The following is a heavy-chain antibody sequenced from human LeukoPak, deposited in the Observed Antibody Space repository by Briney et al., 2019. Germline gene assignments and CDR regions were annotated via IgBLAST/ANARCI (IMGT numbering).Heavy chain of an antibody. V-gene: IGHV3-53*01. CDR2: IFADGVP. J-gene: IGHJ2*01. D-gene: IGHD6-25*01. Sequence: PGGSLRLSCAASGFTITDNYMTWVRQAPTEGLQWVSGIFADGVPSYAASVKDRFIISKDNSKNTLYLQMNNLRADDTAVYYCTRGRLNAAGWYFDLWGRGALVTVSS. CDR1: GFTITDNY. CDR3: TRGRLNAAGWYFDL.